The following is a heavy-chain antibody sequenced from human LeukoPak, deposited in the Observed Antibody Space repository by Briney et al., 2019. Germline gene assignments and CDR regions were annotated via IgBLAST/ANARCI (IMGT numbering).Heavy chain of an antibody. V-gene: IGHV4-39*01. CDR2: IYYSGST. J-gene: IGHJ4*02. CDR3: ARHGYWDPFDY. Sequence: PSETLSLTCTVAGDSINSSDYYWAWLRQPPGEGLEWIGTIYYSGSTYYKSSLKSRPTISVDSSKNQFSLKMISVTAADTGVYYCARHGYWDPFDYWGQGALVTVSS. D-gene: IGHD1-26*01. CDR1: GDSINSSDYY.